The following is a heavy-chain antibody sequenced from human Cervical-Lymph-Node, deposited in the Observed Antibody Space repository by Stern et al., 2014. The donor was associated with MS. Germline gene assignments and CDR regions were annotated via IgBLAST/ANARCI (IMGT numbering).Heavy chain of an antibody. Sequence: VQLEESGAEVKKPGSSVKVSCKASGGTFSSYAISWVRQAPGQGLEWMGGIIPIFGTANYAKKFQGRVTITADESTSTAYMELSSLRSEDTAVYYCARGASGWSSNPNWFDPWGQGTLVTVSS. CDR1: GGTFSSYA. J-gene: IGHJ5*02. CDR2: IIPIFGTA. V-gene: IGHV1-69*01. D-gene: IGHD6-19*01. CDR3: ARGASGWSSNPNWFDP.